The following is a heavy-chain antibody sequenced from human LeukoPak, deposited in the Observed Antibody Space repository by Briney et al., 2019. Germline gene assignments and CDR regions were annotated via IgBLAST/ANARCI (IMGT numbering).Heavy chain of an antibody. CDR1: GGSISSYY. CDR3: ARVTGYMIEDYFDY. J-gene: IGHJ4*02. D-gene: IGHD3-22*01. Sequence: SETLSLTCTVSGGSISSYYWSWIRQPAGKGLEWIGRIYTSGSTNYNPSLKSRVTISVDTSKNQFSLRLRSVTAADTAVYYCARVTGYMIEDYFDYWGQGTLVTVSS. CDR2: IYTSGST. V-gene: IGHV4-4*07.